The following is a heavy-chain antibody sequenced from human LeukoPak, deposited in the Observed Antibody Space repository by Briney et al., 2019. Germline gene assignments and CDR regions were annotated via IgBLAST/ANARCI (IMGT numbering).Heavy chain of an antibody. CDR3: ARDPNGDYIGAFDM. D-gene: IGHD4-17*01. CDR2: IRGGGTSE. Sequence: GGSLRLSCAASGFTFASSAENWVRQAPGQGPEWVSAIRGGGTSEFYADSVKGRFRISRDNSKDTLFLQMNSLRAEDTAVYYCARDPNGDYIGAFDMWGPGTMVTVSS. CDR1: GFTFASSA. J-gene: IGHJ3*02. V-gene: IGHV3-23*01.